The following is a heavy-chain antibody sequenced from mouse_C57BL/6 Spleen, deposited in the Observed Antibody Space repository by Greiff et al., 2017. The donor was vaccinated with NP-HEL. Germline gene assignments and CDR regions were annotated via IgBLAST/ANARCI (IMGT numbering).Heavy chain of an antibody. CDR2: IYPGDGDT. CDR1: GYAFSSSW. D-gene: IGHD1-1*01. Sequence: VQLQQSGPELVKPGASVKISCKASGYAFSSSWMNWVKQRPGKGLEWIGRIYPGDGDTNYNGKFKGKATLTADKSSSTAYMQLSSLTSEDSAVYFCARDYYGSSYEDYWGQGTTLTVSS. V-gene: IGHV1-82*01. J-gene: IGHJ2*01. CDR3: ARDYYGSSYEDY.